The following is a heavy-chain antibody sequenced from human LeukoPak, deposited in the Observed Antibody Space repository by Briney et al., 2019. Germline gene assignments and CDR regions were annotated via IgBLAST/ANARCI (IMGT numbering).Heavy chain of an antibody. CDR1: GFTFSSYA. V-gene: IGHV3-23*01. J-gene: IGHJ6*03. D-gene: IGHD5-18*01. CDR3: AKGGYSYVVDHMDV. Sequence: GGSLRLSCAASGFTFSSYAMSWVCQAPGKGLEWVSAISGSGGSTYYADSVKGRFTISRDNSKNTLYLQMNSLRAEDTAVYYCAKGGYSYVVDHMDVWGKGTTVTVSS. CDR2: ISGSGGST.